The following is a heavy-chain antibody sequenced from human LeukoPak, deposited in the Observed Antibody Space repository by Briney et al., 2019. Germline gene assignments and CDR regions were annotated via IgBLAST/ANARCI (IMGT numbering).Heavy chain of an antibody. CDR3: ARYNSGRGDY. CDR1: GFICGGYG. D-gene: IGHD1-14*01. CDR2: MWYNGVTK. J-gene: IGHJ4*02. Sequence: GGSLRLSCVASGFICGGYGIQWVRQAPGKGLEWVAIMWYNGVTKYYADSVRGRFTVSRDNSKNLAWLQMDSLRVEDTAVYYCARYNSGRGDYWGQGTLVTVSS. V-gene: IGHV3-33*01.